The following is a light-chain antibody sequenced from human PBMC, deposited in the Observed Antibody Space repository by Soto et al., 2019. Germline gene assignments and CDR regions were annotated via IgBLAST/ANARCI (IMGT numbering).Light chain of an antibody. CDR3: SSYRSSSTLWV. J-gene: IGLJ3*02. CDR2: EVT. V-gene: IGLV2-14*01. CDR1: SSDVGGYNY. Sequence: QSALTQPASVSGSPGQSITISCTGTSSDVGGYNYVSWYQQHPGKAPKLMIYEVTNRPSGVSDRFSGSKSGNTASLTISGLQAEDEADYYCSSYRSSSTLWVFGGGTQLTVL.